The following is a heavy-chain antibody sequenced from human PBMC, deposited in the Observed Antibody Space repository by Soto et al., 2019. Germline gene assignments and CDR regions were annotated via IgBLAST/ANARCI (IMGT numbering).Heavy chain of an antibody. CDR3: ARVGTIFGGRFDY. V-gene: IGHV1-8*01. CDR2: RNPNSGNT. J-gene: IGHJ4*02. D-gene: IGHD3-3*01. Sequence: QVQLVQSGAEVKKPGASVKVSCKASGYTFTSYDINWVRQATGQGLEWMGWRNPNSGNTGYAQKFQGRVTMTRNTSIRTAYRELSSLRSEDTAVYYGARVGTIFGGRFDYWGQGTLVTVSS. CDR1: GYTFTSYD.